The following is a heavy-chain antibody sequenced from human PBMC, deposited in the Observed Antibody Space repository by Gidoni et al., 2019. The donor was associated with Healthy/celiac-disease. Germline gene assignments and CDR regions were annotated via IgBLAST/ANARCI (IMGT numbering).Heavy chain of an antibody. Sequence: EVQLVESGGGLVQPGGSLRLSCAASGFPFSSYWMSWVRQAPGKGLEWVANIKQDGSEKYYVDSVKGRFTISRDNAKNSLYLQMNSLRAEDTAVYYCARGLDYYYYYGMDVWGQGTTVTVSS. J-gene: IGHJ6*02. CDR2: IKQDGSEK. D-gene: IGHD3-9*01. CDR3: ARGLDYYYYYGMDV. CDR1: GFPFSSYW. V-gene: IGHV3-7*01.